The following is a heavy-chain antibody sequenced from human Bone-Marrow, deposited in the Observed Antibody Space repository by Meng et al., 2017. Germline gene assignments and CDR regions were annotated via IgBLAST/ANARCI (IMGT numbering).Heavy chain of an antibody. Sequence: GGSLRLSCAASGFTVSSNYMSWVRQAPGKGLEWVSVIYSCGSTYYADSVKGRFTISRDNSKNTLYLQMNSLRAEDTAVYYCARDYGGYDYSPDYWGQGTLVTVSS. CDR2: IYSCGST. CDR1: GFTVSSNY. CDR3: ARDYGGYDYSPDY. D-gene: IGHD5-12*01. V-gene: IGHV3-66*03. J-gene: IGHJ4*01.